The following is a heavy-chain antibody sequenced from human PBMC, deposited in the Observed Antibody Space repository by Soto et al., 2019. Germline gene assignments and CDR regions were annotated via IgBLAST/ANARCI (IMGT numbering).Heavy chain of an antibody. CDR2: LNPSGGST. CDR3: AREENCSGVICHSEYFHR. V-gene: IGHV1-46*01. Sequence: ASVKISCKAAGYLFTAYSMHWVRLAPGQGLEWMGVLNPSGGSTKYAQNCQGRVTMTRDTFTTKIYIERSSLRSDDTAIDYCAREENCSGVICHSEYFHRWCQGSLVTVSS. J-gene: IGHJ1*01. CDR1: GYLFTAYS. D-gene: IGHD2-15*01.